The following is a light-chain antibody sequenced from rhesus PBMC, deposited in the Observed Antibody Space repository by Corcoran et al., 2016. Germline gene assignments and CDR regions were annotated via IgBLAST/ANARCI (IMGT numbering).Light chain of an antibody. CDR3: QQYYDNPFT. V-gene: IGKV1S12*01. J-gene: IGKJ3*01. Sequence: DIQMTQSPSALSASVGDRVTISCRASQNIYSNLAWYQQKPGKAPKLLIYAASSLQTGIPSRFSGSGSGTDFTITISSLQPEDSAAYYCQQYYDNPFTFGTGTKLDIK. CDR1: QNIYSN. CDR2: AAS.